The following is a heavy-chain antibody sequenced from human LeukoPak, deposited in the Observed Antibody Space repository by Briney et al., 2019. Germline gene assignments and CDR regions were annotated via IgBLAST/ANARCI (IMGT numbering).Heavy chain of an antibody. CDR2: IYHSGST. CDR3: AGGPSPETFQY. Sequence: SQTLSLTCTVSGGSISSGGYYWSWIRQPPGKGLEWIGYIYHSGSTYYNPSLKSRVTISVDRSKNQFSLKLSSVTAADTAVYYCAGGPSPETFQYWGQGTLVTVSS. V-gene: IGHV4-30-2*02. J-gene: IGHJ1*01. CDR1: GGSISSGGYY.